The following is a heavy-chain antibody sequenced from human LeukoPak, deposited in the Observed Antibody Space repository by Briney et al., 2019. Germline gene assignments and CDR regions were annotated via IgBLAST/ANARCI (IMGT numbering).Heavy chain of an antibody. CDR1: GGSISSGGYY. CDR2: IYYSGST. V-gene: IGHV4-31*03. Sequence: KPSQTLSLTCTVSGGSISSGGYYWSWIRQHPGKGLEWIGYIYYSGSTYYNPSLKSRVTISEDTSKNQFSLKLSSVTAADTAVYYCARGYCSSTSCYTGYGMDVWGQGTTVTVSS. J-gene: IGHJ6*02. CDR3: ARGYCSSTSCYTGYGMDV. D-gene: IGHD2-2*02.